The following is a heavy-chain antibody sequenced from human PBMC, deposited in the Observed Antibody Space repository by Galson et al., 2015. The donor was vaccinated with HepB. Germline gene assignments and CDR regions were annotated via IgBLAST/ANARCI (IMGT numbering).Heavy chain of an antibody. CDR3: AIRWYDFWSGYYSGSSGDY. D-gene: IGHD3-3*01. V-gene: IGHV1-18*01. CDR1: GYTFTSYG. Sequence: SVKVSCKASGYTFTSYGISWVRQAPGQGLEWMGWISAYNGNTNYAQKLQGRVTMTTDTSTSTAYMELWSLRSDDTAVYYCAIRWYDFWSGYYSGSSGDYWGQRTLVTVSS. CDR2: ISAYNGNT. J-gene: IGHJ4*02.